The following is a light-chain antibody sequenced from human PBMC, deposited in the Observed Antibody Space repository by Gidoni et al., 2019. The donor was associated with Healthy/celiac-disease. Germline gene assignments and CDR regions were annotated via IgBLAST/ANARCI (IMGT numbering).Light chain of an antibody. V-gene: IGKV3-11*01. CDR3: QQRSNWQRLT. Sequence: EIVLTQSPATLSLSPGERATLYCRASQSVSSYLAWYQQKPGQAPRLLIYDASNRATGIPARFSGSGSGTDFTLTISSLEPEDFAVYYCQQRSNWQRLTFGGGTKVEIK. CDR1: QSVSSY. J-gene: IGKJ4*01. CDR2: DAS.